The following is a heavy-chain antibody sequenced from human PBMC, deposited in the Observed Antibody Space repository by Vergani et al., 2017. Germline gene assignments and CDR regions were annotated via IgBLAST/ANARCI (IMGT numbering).Heavy chain of an antibody. CDR2: IVGNGDTT. J-gene: IGHJ6*02. Sequence: VQLVQSGAEVKKPGSSVKVSCKVSGGTFSSYAMSWVRQAPGKGLEWVSGIVGNGDTTYYADSVKGRFTTARDNSKNTLYLQMNNRRAEDTAVYDCAKECCGAFWSDYSPYYYYGMDVGGQGTTVTVSS. CDR1: GGTFSSYA. CDR3: AKECCGAFWSDYSPYYYYGMDV. V-gene: IGHV3-23*04. D-gene: IGHD3-3*01.